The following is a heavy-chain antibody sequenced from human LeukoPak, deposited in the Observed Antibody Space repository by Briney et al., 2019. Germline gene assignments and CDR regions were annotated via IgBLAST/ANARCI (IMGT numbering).Heavy chain of an antibody. CDR2: INPSGGST. CDR3: AVSAGAWRSIAAAGDGFSSDY. D-gene: IGHD6-13*01. CDR1: GYTFTGYY. Sequence: SVKVSCKASGYTFTGYYMHWVRQAPGQGLEWMGIINPSGGSTSYAQKFQGRVTMTRDMSTSTVYMELSSLRSEDTAVYYCAVSAGAWRSIAAAGDGFSSDYWGQGTLVTVSS. V-gene: IGHV1-46*01. J-gene: IGHJ4*02.